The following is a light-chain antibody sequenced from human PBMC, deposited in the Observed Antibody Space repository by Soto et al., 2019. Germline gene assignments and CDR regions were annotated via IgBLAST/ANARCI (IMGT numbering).Light chain of an antibody. CDR2: EVS. V-gene: IGLV2-8*01. CDR3: GSYGGSANLI. Sequence: QSVLTQPPSASGSPGQSVAISCTGTSSDVGGYNYVSWYQQYPGKAPKLIIYEVSNRPSGVPDRFSGSKSGNTASLTVSGLQAEDEADYYCGSYGGSANLIFGGGTKLTVL. J-gene: IGLJ2*01. CDR1: SSDVGGYNY.